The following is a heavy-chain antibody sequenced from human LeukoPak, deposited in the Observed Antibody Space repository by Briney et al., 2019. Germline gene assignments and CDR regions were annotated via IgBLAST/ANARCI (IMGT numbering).Heavy chain of an antibody. CDR2: ISTYNGNT. Sequence: ASVKVSCKASGYTFTSHGISWVRQAPGQGLEWMGWISTYNGNTNYVQKLQGGVSMTTDTSTSTAYMDLRSLRSDDTAVYYCARDLRYSNGWSASGMDVWGKGTTVTISS. V-gene: IGHV1-18*01. D-gene: IGHD6-19*01. CDR3: ARDLRYSNGWSASGMDV. J-gene: IGHJ6*03. CDR1: GYTFTSHG.